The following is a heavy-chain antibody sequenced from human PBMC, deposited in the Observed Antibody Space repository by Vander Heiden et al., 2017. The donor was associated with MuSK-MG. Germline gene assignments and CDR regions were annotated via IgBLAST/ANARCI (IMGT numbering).Heavy chain of an antibody. V-gene: IGHV3-73*02. J-gene: IGHJ4*02. CDR3: SRLFGDRGFALDY. CDR2: IRTKPNDYAT. Sequence: EVQLVESGGGLVQPGGSLKLSCAASGFTFSGSAIHWVRQAPGKGLEWIGRIRTKPNDYATAYAASVKGRFTVSRDDSRDTAYLQMNSLKTEDTAVYYCSRLFGDRGFALDYWGQGTLVTVSS. CDR1: GFTFSGSA. D-gene: IGHD3-16*01.